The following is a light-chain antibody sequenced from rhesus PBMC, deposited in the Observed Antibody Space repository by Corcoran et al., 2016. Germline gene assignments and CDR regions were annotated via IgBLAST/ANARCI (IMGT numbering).Light chain of an antibody. V-gene: IGKV1-43*01. CDR2: TAS. CDR1: QGINTY. Sequence: DIQMTQSPSSLSASTGDRVTITCRASQGINTYLNWYQQKPGKAPKRLNYTASSLESGVPSRLSGSGSGTEYTLTISSLQPEDFATYYCLQYNSNPYSFGQGTKVEIK. J-gene: IGKJ2*01. CDR3: LQYNSNPYS.